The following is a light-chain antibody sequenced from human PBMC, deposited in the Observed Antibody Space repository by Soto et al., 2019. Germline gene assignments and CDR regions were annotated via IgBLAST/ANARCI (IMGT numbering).Light chain of an antibody. CDR3: QQRINWPYT. Sequence: EIVLTQSPATLSLSPGETATLSCRASQTVGASLGWYQHKPGQGPRLVIHDASTRATGVPASFSCSGSGTDFTLTRRSLEPEDFAVSYCQQRINWPYTFGQGTKVEIK. CDR2: DAS. J-gene: IGKJ2*01. CDR1: QTVGAS. V-gene: IGKV3-11*01.